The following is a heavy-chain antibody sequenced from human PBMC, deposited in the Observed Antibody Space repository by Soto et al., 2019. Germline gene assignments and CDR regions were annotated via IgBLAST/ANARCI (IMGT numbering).Heavy chain of an antibody. J-gene: IGHJ6*02. D-gene: IGHD5-18*01. CDR3: ARDRYIGYSFGPTYYYYYGMDV. CDR2: ISYGESNT. V-gene: IGHV3-30-3*01. Sequence: QVQLVESGGGVVQPGTSLRLSCAASGFTFNTYSMHWVRQAPGKGLEWVALISYGESNTYYADSVKGRFTISRDNSKSTLYLQMNILRAEDTAVYYCARDRYIGYSFGPTYYYYYGMDVWGQGTTVTVSS. CDR1: GFTFNTYS.